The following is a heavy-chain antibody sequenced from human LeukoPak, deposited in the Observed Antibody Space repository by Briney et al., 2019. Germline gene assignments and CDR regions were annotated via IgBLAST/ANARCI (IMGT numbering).Heavy chain of an antibody. CDR1: GYTFTGYY. V-gene: IGHV1-2*02. CDR2: INPNSGGT. Sequence: ASVKVSCKASGYTFTGYYMHWVRQAPGQGLEWIGWINPNSGGTNYAQKFQGRVTMTRDTSISTAYVELSRLRSDDTAVYYCARASYSSGWAPFDYWGQGTLVTGSS. J-gene: IGHJ4*02. CDR3: ARASYSSGWAPFDY. D-gene: IGHD6-19*01.